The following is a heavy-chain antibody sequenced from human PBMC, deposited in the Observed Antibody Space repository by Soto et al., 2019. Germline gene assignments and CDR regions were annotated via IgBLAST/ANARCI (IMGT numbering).Heavy chain of an antibody. Sequence: QVQLVQSGAEVKKPGSSVKVSCKASGGTFSSYAISWVRQAPGQGLEWMGGIIPIFGTANYAQKFQGRVTITADESTSKAYMGLSSLRSEDTAVYYCARVVTARYYYGMDVWGQGTTVTVSS. CDR3: ARVVTARYYYGMDV. J-gene: IGHJ6*02. D-gene: IGHD4-4*01. CDR2: IIPIFGTA. V-gene: IGHV1-69*01. CDR1: GGTFSSYA.